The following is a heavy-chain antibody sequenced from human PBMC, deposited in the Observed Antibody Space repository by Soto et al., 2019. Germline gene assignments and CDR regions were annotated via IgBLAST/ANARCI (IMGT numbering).Heavy chain of an antibody. Sequence: GASVKVSCKASGYTFTGYYMHWVRQAPGQGLEWMGWINPNSGGTNYAQKFQGWVTMTRDTSISTAYMELSRLRSDDTAVYYCARDLGIADYIELDYWGQGTLVTVSS. J-gene: IGHJ4*02. D-gene: IGHD6-13*01. CDR1: GYTFTGYY. CDR3: ARDLGIADYIELDY. V-gene: IGHV1-2*04. CDR2: INPNSGGT.